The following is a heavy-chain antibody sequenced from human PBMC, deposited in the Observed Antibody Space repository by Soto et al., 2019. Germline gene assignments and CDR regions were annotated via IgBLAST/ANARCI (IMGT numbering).Heavy chain of an antibody. CDR2: INPNSGGT. D-gene: IGHD3-10*01. CDR3: ARALFYYGSAEADYYYGMDV. V-gene: IGHV1-2*04. Sequence: ASVKVSCKASGYTFTGYYMHWVRQAPGQGLEWMGWINPNSGGTNYAQKFQGWVTMTRDTSISTAYMELSRLRSDDTAVYYCARALFYYGSAEADYYYGMDVWGQGTTVTVSS. CDR1: GYTFTGYY. J-gene: IGHJ6*02.